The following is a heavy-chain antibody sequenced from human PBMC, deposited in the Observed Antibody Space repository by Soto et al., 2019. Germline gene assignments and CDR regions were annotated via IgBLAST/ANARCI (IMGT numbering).Heavy chain of an antibody. CDR3: AGERGDSIAY. V-gene: IGHV4-59*01. CDR1: GGSISSYY. Sequence: SETLSLTCTVSGGSISSYYWNWIRQPPGKEPEYIGYIYYSGTTYYNPSLRGRVTISVDTSTKQFSLKLTSVTAADTAFYYCAGERGDSIAYWGQGIQVTVSS. J-gene: IGHJ4*02. CDR2: IYYSGTT. D-gene: IGHD1-1*01.